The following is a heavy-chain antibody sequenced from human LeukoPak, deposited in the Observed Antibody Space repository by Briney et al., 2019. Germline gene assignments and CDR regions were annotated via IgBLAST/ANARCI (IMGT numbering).Heavy chain of an antibody. J-gene: IGHJ6*02. V-gene: IGHV1-2*02. CDR1: GYTFTGYY. D-gene: IGHD2-15*01. CDR2: INPNSGGT. Sequence: ASVRVSCKASGYTFTGYYMHWVRQAPGQGLEWMGWINPNSGGTNYAQKFQGRVTMTRDTSISTAYMELSRLRSDDTAVYYCAGRVHYYSYGMDVWGQGTTVSVSS. CDR3: AGRVHYYSYGMDV.